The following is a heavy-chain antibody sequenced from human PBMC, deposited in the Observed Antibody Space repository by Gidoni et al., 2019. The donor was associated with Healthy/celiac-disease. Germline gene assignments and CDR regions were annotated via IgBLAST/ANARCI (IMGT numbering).Heavy chain of an antibody. V-gene: IGHV4-59*01. J-gene: IGHJ4*02. CDR3: ARAAAAGTYYFDY. CDR2: IYYSGST. Sequence: QVQLQESGPGLVKPSETLSLTCTVSGGSISSYYWRWIRQPPGKGLEWIGYIYYSGSTNYNPSLKSRVTISVDTAKNQFSLKLSSVTAADTAVYYCARAAAAGTYYFDYWGQGTLVTVSS. CDR1: GGSISSYY. D-gene: IGHD6-13*01.